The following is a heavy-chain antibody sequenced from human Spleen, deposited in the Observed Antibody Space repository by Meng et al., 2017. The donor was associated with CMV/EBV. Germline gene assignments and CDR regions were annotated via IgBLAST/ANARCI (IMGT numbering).Heavy chain of an antibody. J-gene: IGHJ6*02. V-gene: IGHV3-21*01. CDR3: AREQCSSTSCYTGGVYYYYGMDV. CDR2: ISGSSTYI. D-gene: IGHD2-2*02. Sequence: GESLKISCVASGFTFSTYSMNWVRQAPGKGLEWVSSISGSSTYIYYADSMKGRFTISRDNAKNSLYLQLNSLRAEDTAVYYCAREQCSSTSCYTGGVYYYYGMDVWGQGTTVTVSS. CDR1: GFTFSTYS.